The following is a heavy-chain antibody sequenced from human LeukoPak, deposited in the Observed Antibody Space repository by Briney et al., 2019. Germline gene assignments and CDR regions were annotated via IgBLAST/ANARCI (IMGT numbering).Heavy chain of an antibody. CDR3: ARRAGAYSHPYDY. J-gene: IGHJ4*02. V-gene: IGHV1-18*04. D-gene: IGHD4/OR15-4a*01. CDR1: GYTFTGYY. Sequence: ASVKVSCTASGYTFTGYYMHWVRQAPGQGLEWMGWISSYNGNTNYAQKLQGRVTMTTDTSTTTAYMELKSLRSDDTAVYYCARRAGAYSHPYDYWGQGTLVTVSS. CDR2: ISSYNGNT.